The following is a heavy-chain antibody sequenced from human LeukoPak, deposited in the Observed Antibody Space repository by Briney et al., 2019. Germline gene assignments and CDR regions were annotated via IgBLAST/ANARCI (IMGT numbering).Heavy chain of an antibody. J-gene: IGHJ1*01. CDR1: GGSISDYY. V-gene: IGHV4-59*08. CDR3: ARGTDFQR. CDR2: VHYRGST. Sequence: KTSETLSLTCTVSGGSISDYYWSWIRQPPGKGLEWIGYVHYRGSTIYDPSLKSRVTILLDTPNKQSSLRLTSVTAADTAVYYCARGTDFQRWGQGTLVTVSS.